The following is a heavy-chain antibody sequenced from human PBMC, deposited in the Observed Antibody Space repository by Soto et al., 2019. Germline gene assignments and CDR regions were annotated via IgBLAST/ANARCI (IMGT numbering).Heavy chain of an antibody. CDR2: TYYRSRWYN. D-gene: IGHD1-7*01. CDR1: GDSLSSSNAA. J-gene: IGHJ6*03. CDR3: AGTTSHYWYYMDV. Sequence: SPTLSLTCSISGDSLSSSNAAWNWIRQSPSRGLEWLGRTYYRSRWYNDYAVSVKSRITVNPDTSKNQFSLQLTPVTPEDTAVYYCAGTTSHYWYYMDVWGRGTTVTVSS. V-gene: IGHV6-1*01.